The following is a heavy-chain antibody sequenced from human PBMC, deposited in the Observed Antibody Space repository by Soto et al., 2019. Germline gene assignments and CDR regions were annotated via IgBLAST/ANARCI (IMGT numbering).Heavy chain of an antibody. CDR1: GFTFSSYA. CDR3: AKDTIFGPAAYYYGMDV. Sequence: GGSLRLSCAASGFTFSSYAMSWVRQAPGKGLEWVSAISGSGGSTYYADSVKGRFTISRDNSKNTLYLQMNSLRAEDTAVYYCAKDTIFGPAAYYYGMDVWGQGTTVTVSS. V-gene: IGHV3-23*01. J-gene: IGHJ6*02. CDR2: ISGSGGST. D-gene: IGHD3-3*01.